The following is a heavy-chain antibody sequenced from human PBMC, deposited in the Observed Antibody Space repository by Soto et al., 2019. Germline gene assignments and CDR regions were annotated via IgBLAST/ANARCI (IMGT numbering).Heavy chain of an antibody. V-gene: IGHV3-30*18. CDR3: AKPLWFGDTLYDYYGMDV. CDR1: GFTFSSYG. D-gene: IGHD3-10*01. J-gene: IGHJ6*02. CDR2: ISYDGSNK. Sequence: QVQLVESGGGVVQPGRSLRLSCAASGFTFSSYGMHWVRQAPGKGLEWVAVISYDGSNKYYADSVKGRFTISRDNSKNTQYLQMDSLSAEVTAVYYCAKPLWFGDTLYDYYGMDVWGQGTTVTVCS.